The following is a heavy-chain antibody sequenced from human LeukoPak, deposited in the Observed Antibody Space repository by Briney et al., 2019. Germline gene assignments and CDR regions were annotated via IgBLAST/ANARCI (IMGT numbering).Heavy chain of an antibody. CDR3: ARGAAEIFGVVITPAFDY. J-gene: IGHJ4*02. D-gene: IGHD3-3*01. CDR2: ISSSSSTI. Sequence: PGGSLRLSCAASGFTFSSYSMNWVRQAPGKGLEWVSYISSSSSTIYYADSVKGRFTISRDNAKNTLYLQMNSLRAEDTAVYYCARGAAEIFGVVITPAFDYWGQGTLVTVSS. V-gene: IGHV3-48*01. CDR1: GFTFSSYS.